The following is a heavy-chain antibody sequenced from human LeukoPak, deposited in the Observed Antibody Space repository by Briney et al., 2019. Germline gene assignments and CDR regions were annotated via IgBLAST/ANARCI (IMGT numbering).Heavy chain of an antibody. D-gene: IGHD3-3*01. Sequence: QPGGSLRLSCAASGFTVSSNYMSWVRQAPGKGLEWVSVIYSGGSTYYADSVKGRFTISRDNSKNTLYLQMNSLRAENTAVYYCASSNYDFWSGRLDIWGQGTMVTVSS. CDR1: GFTVSSNY. CDR3: ASSNYDFWSGRLDI. J-gene: IGHJ3*02. CDR2: IYSGGST. V-gene: IGHV3-53*01.